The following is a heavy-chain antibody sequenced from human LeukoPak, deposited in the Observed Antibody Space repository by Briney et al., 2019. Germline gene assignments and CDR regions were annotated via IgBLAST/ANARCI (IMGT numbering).Heavy chain of an antibody. J-gene: IGHJ1*01. V-gene: IGHV3-7*01. CDR1: GFTFSGYW. D-gene: IGHD6-13*01. CDR2: INQDGSEK. Sequence: GGSLRLSCAASGFTFSGYWMSWVRPAPGKGLEWVANINQDGSEKYYLDSVKGRFTISRDNAKNSLFLQMGSLRVEDTAVYYCARESTAGYNSSWYGFRNWGQGTLVSVSS. CDR3: ARESTAGYNSSWYGFRN.